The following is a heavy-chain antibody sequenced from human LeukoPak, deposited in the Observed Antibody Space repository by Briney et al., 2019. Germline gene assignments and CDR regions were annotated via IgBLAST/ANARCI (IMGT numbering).Heavy chain of an antibody. J-gene: IGHJ5*02. Sequence: ASVKVSCKASGYTFTSYYMHWVRQAPGQGLEWMGIINPSGGSTSYAQKFQGRVTMTRDTSTSTVYMELSSLRSEDTAVYYCAREMSGYCSSTSCYNWFDPWGQGTLVTVSS. D-gene: IGHD2-2*01. CDR1: GYTFTSYY. CDR3: AREMSGYCSSTSCYNWFDP. V-gene: IGHV1-46*01. CDR2: INPSGGST.